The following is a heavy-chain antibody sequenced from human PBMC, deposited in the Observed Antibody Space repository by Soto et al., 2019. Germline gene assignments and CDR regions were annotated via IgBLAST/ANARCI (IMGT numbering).Heavy chain of an antibody. CDR2: INHSGTI. D-gene: IGHD2-21*02. J-gene: IGHJ6*02. CDR1: GGSFSGYY. Sequence: SETLSLTCAVYGGSFSGYYWTWMRQPPGKGLEWIGEINHSGTINFNPSLKSRLTISLDTSKKYFSLKLSSVTDADTAAYYCARADRTLVTSYSLDVWGQGTTVTVSS. V-gene: IGHV4-34*01. CDR3: ARADRTLVTSYSLDV.